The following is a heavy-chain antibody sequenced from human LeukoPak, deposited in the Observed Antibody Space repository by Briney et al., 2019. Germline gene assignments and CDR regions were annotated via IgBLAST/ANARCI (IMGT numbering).Heavy chain of an antibody. CDR1: GFTFSSYS. J-gene: IGHJ1*01. CDR2: ISSSSSYI. Sequence: GGSLRLSCAASGFTFSSYSMNWVRQAPGKRLEWVSSISSSSSYIYYADSVKGRFTISRDNAKNSLYLQMNSLRAEDTAVYYCARMDRKAASAEYFQHWGQGTLVTVSS. V-gene: IGHV3-21*01. D-gene: IGHD2-2*03. CDR3: ARMDRKAASAEYFQH.